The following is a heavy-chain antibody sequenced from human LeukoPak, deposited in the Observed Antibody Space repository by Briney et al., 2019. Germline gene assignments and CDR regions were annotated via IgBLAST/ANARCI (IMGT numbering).Heavy chain of an antibody. D-gene: IGHD5-12*01. CDR1: GFIFSTYT. J-gene: IGHJ5*02. Sequence: GGSLRLSCSASGFIFSTYTMYWVSQAPGKGLEFVSVINGDGRTTYYADSVKGRFTISRDNSKNTLYLQMNSLRAEDTAVYYCVGDQVDNVGWLTWGQGTRVTVSS. CDR3: VGDQVDNVGWLT. V-gene: IGHV3-64D*06. CDR2: INGDGRTT.